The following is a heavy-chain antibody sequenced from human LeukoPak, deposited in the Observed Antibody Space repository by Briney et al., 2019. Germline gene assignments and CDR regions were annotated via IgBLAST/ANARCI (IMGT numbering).Heavy chain of an antibody. CDR2: INAGNGNT. CDR1: GYTFTSYA. V-gene: IGHV1-3*01. J-gene: IGHJ5*02. D-gene: IGHD3-3*01. Sequence: ASVKVSCKASGYTFTSYAMHWVRQAPGQRLEWMGWINAGNGNTKYSQKFQGRVTITRDTPASTAYMELSSLRSEDTAVYYCARDHYDFWSGYYTTPLSYNWFDPWGQGTLVTVSS. CDR3: ARDHYDFWSGYYTTPLSYNWFDP.